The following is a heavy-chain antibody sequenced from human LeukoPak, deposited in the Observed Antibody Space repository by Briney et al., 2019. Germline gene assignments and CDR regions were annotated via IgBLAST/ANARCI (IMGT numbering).Heavy chain of an antibody. J-gene: IGHJ6*02. CDR3: ARALQNYYYGMDV. Sequence: SETLSLSCNVSGASISSYYWSWIRQPPGKGLEWIGYIFYSGSTTYNPSLKSRVTISQDTSKNQVSLMLSSVTAADTAVYYCARALQNYYYGMDVWGQGTSVTVSS. CDR2: IFYSGST. CDR1: GASISSYY. V-gene: IGHV4-59*01.